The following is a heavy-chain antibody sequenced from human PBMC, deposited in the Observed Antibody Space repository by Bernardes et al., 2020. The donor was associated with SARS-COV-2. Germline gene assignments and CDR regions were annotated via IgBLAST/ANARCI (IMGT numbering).Heavy chain of an antibody. D-gene: IGHD6-19*01. CDR1: GGSIISYY. J-gene: IGHJ5*02. CDR3: ARGVYSSGWPDL. Sequence: SETLSLTCTVSGGSIISYYWSWIRQPPGKGLEWIGYIYSSGSTKYNTSLKSRVTISVDTSKNQFSLKLSSVTAADTAVYYCARGVYSSGWPDLWGQGTLVTVSS. CDR2: IYSSGST. V-gene: IGHV4-59*01.